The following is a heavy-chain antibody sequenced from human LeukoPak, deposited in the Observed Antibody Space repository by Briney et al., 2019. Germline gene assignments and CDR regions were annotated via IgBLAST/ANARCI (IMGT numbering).Heavy chain of an antibody. CDR1: GGTFSSYA. D-gene: IGHD3-9*01. J-gene: IGHJ6*03. V-gene: IGHV1-69*05. Sequence: ASVKVSCKASGGTFSSYAISWVRQAPGQGLEWMGGIIPIFGTANYAQKFQGRVTITTDESTSTAYMELSSLRSEDTAVYYCARERYFDIGYYYYYMDVWGKGTTVTVSS. CDR3: ARERYFDIGYYYYYMDV. CDR2: IIPIFGTA.